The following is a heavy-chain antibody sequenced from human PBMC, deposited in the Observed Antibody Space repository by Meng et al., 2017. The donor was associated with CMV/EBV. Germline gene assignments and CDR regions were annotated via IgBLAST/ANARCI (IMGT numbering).Heavy chain of an antibody. Sequence: ASVKVSCKASGYTFTGYYMHWVRQAPGQGLEWMGWINPNSGGTNYAQKFQGRVTMTRDTSISTAYMELSRLRSDDTAVYYCARDLMGGDYDSSGSDYWGQGTLVTVSS. J-gene: IGHJ4*02. V-gene: IGHV1-2*02. CDR3: ARDLMGGDYDSSGSDY. CDR2: INPNSGGT. CDR1: GYTFTGYY. D-gene: IGHD3-22*01.